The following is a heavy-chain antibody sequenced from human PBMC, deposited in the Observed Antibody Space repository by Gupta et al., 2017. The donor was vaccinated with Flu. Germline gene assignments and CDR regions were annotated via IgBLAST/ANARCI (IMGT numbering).Heavy chain of an antibody. CDR3: ARVTYSSLRSGWRPDAFDI. CDR2: INHSGST. J-gene: IGHJ3*02. V-gene: IGHV4-34*01. Sequence: KGLEWIGEINHSGSTNYNPSLKSRVTISVDTSKNQFSLKLSSVTAADTAVYYCARVTYSSLRSGWRPDAFDIWGQGTMVTVSS. D-gene: IGHD6-19*01.